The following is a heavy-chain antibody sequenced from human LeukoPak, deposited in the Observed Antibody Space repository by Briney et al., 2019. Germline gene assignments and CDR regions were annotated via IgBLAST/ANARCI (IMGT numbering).Heavy chain of an antibody. J-gene: IGHJ4*02. CDR2: INPNSGGT. V-gene: IGHV1-2*02. CDR1: GYTFTGYY. CDR3: ARSMVRGENDDY. Sequence: ASVKVSCKASGYTFTGYYMHWVRQAPGQGLEWMGWINPNSGGTNYAQKFQGRVTMTRDTSISTAYVELSRLRSDDTAVYYCARSMVRGENDDYWGQGTLVTVSS. D-gene: IGHD3-10*01.